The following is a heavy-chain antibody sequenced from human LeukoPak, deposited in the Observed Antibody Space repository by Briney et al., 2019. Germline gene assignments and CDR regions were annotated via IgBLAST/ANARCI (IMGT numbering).Heavy chain of an antibody. J-gene: IGHJ6*03. Sequence: GGSLRLSCAASGFTFSSYSMNWVRQAPGKGLEWVSSISSSSSYIYYADSVKGRFTISRDNAKNSLYLQMNSLRAEDMALYYCAKDASNGSYYYYYMDVWGKGTTVTVSS. D-gene: IGHD1-26*01. CDR1: GFTFSSYS. V-gene: IGHV3-21*04. CDR3: AKDASNGSYYYYYMDV. CDR2: ISSSSSYI.